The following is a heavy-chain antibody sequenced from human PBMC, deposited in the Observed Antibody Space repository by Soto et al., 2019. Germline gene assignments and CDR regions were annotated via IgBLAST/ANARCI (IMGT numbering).Heavy chain of an antibody. CDR3: ARQATYDILDPPCLLDN. J-gene: IGHJ4*02. V-gene: IGHV4-39*01. Sequence: QVQLQESGPGLVKPSGTLSLTCTVSGGSISSTDHFWSWIRQPPGKGLEWIGSTYYTGPTHYYTSLKGRVTLSVNTSKNRFPLSLRSVTSADAAVYYCARQATYDILDPPCLLDNWGQGSPVIVSS. D-gene: IGHD3-9*01. CDR2: TYYTGPT. CDR1: GGSISSTDHF.